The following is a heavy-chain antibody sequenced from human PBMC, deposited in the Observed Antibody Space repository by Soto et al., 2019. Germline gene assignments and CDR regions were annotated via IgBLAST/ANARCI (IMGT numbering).Heavy chain of an antibody. J-gene: IGHJ4*02. CDR1: GGSISSGDDY. CDR2: IYYSGST. Sequence: SETLSLTCTVSGGSISSGDDYWSWNRQPPGKGLEWIGYIYYSGSTYYNPSLKSRVTISVDTSKNQFSLKLSSVTAADTAVYYCARSGSLRSGGSENYYFDYWGQGTLVTVSS. D-gene: IGHD2-15*01. V-gene: IGHV4-30-4*01. CDR3: ARSGSLRSGGSENYYFDY.